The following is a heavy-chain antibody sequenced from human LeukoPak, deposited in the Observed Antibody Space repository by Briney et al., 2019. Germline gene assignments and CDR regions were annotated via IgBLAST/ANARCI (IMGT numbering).Heavy chain of an antibody. V-gene: IGHV3-30*02. CDR1: GFTFSSYG. Sequence: GGSLRLSCAASGFTFSSYGMHWVRQAPGKGLEWVAFIRYDGSNKYYADSVKGRFTISRDNSKNTLYLHVNSLRPEDTAVYYCARETYYYGSGSYRKDYWGQGTLVTVSS. CDR3: ARETYYYGSGSYRKDY. CDR2: IRYDGSNK. J-gene: IGHJ4*02. D-gene: IGHD3-10*01.